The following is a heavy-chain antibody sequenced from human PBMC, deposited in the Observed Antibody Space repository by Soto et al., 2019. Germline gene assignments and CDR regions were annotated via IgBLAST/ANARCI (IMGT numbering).Heavy chain of an antibody. CDR1: GGTFSSYA. CDR2: IIPIFGTA. J-gene: IGHJ4*02. D-gene: IGHD3-9*01. Sequence: SVKVSCKASGGTFSSYAIIWVRQAPGQGLEWMGGIIPIFGTANYAQKFQGRVTITADESTSTAYMELSSLRSEDTAVYYCARLRDYDILTGPFDYWGQGTLVTVSS. V-gene: IGHV1-69*13. CDR3: ARLRDYDILTGPFDY.